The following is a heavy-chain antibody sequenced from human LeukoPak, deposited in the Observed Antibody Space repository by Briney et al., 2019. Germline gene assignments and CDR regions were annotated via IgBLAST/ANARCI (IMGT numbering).Heavy chain of an antibody. Sequence: ASVKVSCKASGYTFTSYNINWVRQATGQGLEWMGWMNPNSGNTGYAQKFQGRVTITRDTSISTAYMELSSLRSEDTAVYYCARGNLGHCSSTSCYSVDYWGQGTLVTVSS. V-gene: IGHV1-8*01. CDR2: MNPNSGNT. CDR1: GYTFTSYN. D-gene: IGHD2-2*02. CDR3: ARGNLGHCSSTSCYSVDY. J-gene: IGHJ4*02.